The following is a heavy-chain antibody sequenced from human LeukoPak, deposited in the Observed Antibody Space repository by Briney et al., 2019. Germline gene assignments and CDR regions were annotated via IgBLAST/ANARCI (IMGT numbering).Heavy chain of an antibody. CDR1: SGSISTSNYY. D-gene: IGHD3-22*01. CDR3: AKSNGYGLIGI. V-gene: IGHV4-39*07. Sequence: SETLSLTCTVSSGSISTSNYYWGWVRQPPGKALEWIGNIFYSGSTYYSPSLKSRVTISLDTSRNQFSLKLNSVTAADTAVYYCAKSNGYGLIGIWGQGTMVTVSS. J-gene: IGHJ3*02. CDR2: IFYSGST.